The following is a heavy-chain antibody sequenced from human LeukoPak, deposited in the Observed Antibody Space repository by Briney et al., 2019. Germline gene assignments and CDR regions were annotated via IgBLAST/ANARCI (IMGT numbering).Heavy chain of an antibody. CDR1: GFTVSSNY. Sequence: GGSLRLSCAASGFTVSSNYMSWVRQAPGKGLEWVSVIYSGGGTYYADSVKGRFTISRDNSKNTLYLQMNSLRAEDTAVYYCGRLVVEAVNGGWLAPWGKEPLVTVSP. V-gene: IGHV3-53*01. CDR2: IYSGGGT. CDR3: GRLVVEAVNGGWLAP. D-gene: IGHD2-15*01. J-gene: IGHJ5*02.